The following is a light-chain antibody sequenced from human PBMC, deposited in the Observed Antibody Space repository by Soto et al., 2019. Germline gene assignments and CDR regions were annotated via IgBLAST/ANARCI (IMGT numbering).Light chain of an antibody. Sequence: EIVLTQSPATLSLSPGERATLSCRASPSINNYLAWFQQKPGQPPRLLIYDATIRATGVPGRFSGSGSGTDFTLTSSTVEPEEFAIYYCQQRSDGLTFGGGTKVEI. CDR1: PSINNY. J-gene: IGKJ4*01. CDR2: DAT. V-gene: IGKV3-11*01. CDR3: QQRSDGLT.